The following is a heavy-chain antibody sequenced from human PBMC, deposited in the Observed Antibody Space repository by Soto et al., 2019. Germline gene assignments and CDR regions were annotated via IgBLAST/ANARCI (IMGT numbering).Heavy chain of an antibody. CDR3: TRDHYCGSTSCYKDSRFDP. CDR1: GFTFGDYA. D-gene: IGHD2-2*02. V-gene: IGHV3-49*03. CDR2: IRSKAYGGTT. J-gene: IGHJ5*02. Sequence: GGSLRLSCTASGFTFGDYAMSWFRQAPGKGLEWVGFIRSKAYGGTTEYAASVKGRFTISRDDSKSIAYLQMNSLKTEDTAVYYSTRDHYCGSTSCYKDSRFDPWGQGTLVTVS.